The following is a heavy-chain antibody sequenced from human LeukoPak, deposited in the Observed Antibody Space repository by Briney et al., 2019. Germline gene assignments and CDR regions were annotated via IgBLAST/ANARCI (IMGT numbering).Heavy chain of an antibody. D-gene: IGHD1-26*01. CDR3: ASQYSGSYAFEYFQH. CDR2: IYYSGST. V-gene: IGHV4-39*01. J-gene: IGHJ1*01. CDR1: GGSISSSSYY. Sequence: PSETLSLTCTVSGGSISSSSYYWGWIRQPPGKGLEWIGSIYYSGSTYYNPSLKSRVTISVDTSKNQFSLKLSSVTAADTAVYYCASQYSGSYAFEYFQHWGQGTLVTVSS.